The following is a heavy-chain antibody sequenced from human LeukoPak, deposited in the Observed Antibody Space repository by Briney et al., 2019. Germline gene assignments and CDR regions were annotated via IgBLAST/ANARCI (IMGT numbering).Heavy chain of an antibody. Sequence: SETLSLTCAVYGGSFSGYYWSWIRQPPGKGLEWIGEINHSGSTNYNPSLKSRVTISVDTSKNQFSLKLSSVTAAVTAVYYCARGLGYSYGHIPLDYWGQGTLVTVSS. CDR2: INHSGST. V-gene: IGHV4-34*01. D-gene: IGHD5-18*01. CDR1: GGSFSGYY. J-gene: IGHJ4*02. CDR3: ARGLGYSYGHIPLDY.